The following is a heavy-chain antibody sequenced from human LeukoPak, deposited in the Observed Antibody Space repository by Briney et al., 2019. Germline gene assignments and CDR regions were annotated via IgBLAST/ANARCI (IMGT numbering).Heavy chain of an antibody. CDR1: GYTFTGYY. CDR3: ATTPPFIDSASYYSLDY. CDR2: INPNSGGT. Sequence: ASVKVSCTASGYTFTGYYMHWVRQAPGQGLEWMGWINPNSGGTNYAQKFQGRVTMTWDTSISTAYMELSRLRSDDTAVYYCATTPPFIDSASYYSLDYWGQGTLVTVSS. J-gene: IGHJ4*02. V-gene: IGHV1-2*02. D-gene: IGHD3-10*01.